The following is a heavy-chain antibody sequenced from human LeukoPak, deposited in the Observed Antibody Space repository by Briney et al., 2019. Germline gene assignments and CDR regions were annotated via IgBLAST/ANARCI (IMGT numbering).Heavy chain of an antibody. D-gene: IGHD2-2*01. CDR2: IRYDGSNK. J-gene: IGHJ4*02. V-gene: IGHV3-30*02. CDR3: YCSSTSRGSSIAARLNILIDY. Sequence: PGGSLRLSCAASGFTFSSYGMHWVRQARGKGLEWVAFIRYDGSNKYYADSVKGRFTISRDNSKNTLYLQMNSLRAEDTAVYYAYCSSTSRGSSIAARLNILIDYWGQGTLVTVSS. CDR1: GFTFSSYG.